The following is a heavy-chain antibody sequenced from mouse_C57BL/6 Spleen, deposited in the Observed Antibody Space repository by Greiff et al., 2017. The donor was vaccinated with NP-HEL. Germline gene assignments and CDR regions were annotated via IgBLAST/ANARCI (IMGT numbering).Heavy chain of an antibody. J-gene: IGHJ3*01. V-gene: IGHV1-9*01. D-gene: IGHD4-1*01. CDR3: ARTGTGFAY. Sequence: QVQLQQSGAELMKPGASVTLSCTATVSTFTVSCLSFFPHSPGPCLEWIGEILPGSGSTNYNEKFKGKATFTADTSSNTAYMQLSSLTTEDSAIYYCARTGTGFAYWGQGTLVTVSA. CDR1: VSTFTVSC. CDR2: ILPGSGST.